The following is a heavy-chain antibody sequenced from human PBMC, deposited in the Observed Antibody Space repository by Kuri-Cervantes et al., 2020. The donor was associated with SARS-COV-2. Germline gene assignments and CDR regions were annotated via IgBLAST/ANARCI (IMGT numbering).Heavy chain of an antibody. CDR1: GYTFTGYY. CDR3: ARGVTMVRGVSLQQQSLGIEGY. V-gene: IGHV1-2*02. CDR2: INPNSGGT. J-gene: IGHJ4*02. Sequence: ASVKVSCKASGYTFTGYYMHWVRQAPGQGLEWMGWINPNSGGTNYAQKFQGRVTMTRDTSISTVYMELTRLRSDDTAVYFCARGVTMVRGVSLQQQSLGIEGYWGQGTLVTVSS. D-gene: IGHD3-10*01.